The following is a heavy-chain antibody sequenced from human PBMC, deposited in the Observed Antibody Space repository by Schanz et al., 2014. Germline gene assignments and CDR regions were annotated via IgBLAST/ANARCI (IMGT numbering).Heavy chain of an antibody. Sequence: QVRLVESGGGVVQPGGSLRLSCAASGFTFSTTGMHWVRQAPGKGLVWVTYIRYDGINKYYADSVKGRFTVSRDNAKSTLFLQMDSLRPEDTALYYCAKDRQTTVNRVGYYYGMDVWGQGTTVTVSS. J-gene: IGHJ6*02. CDR1: GFTFSTTG. CDR3: AKDRQTTVNRVGYYYGMDV. D-gene: IGHD4-4*01. V-gene: IGHV3-30*02. CDR2: IRYDGINK.